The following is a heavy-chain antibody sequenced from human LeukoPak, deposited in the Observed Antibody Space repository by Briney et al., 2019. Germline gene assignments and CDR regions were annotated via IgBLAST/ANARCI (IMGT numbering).Heavy chain of an antibody. V-gene: IGHV1-18*01. Sequence: GASVKVSCKASGYTFTSYGISWVRQAPGQGLEWMGWISAYNGNTNYAQKLQGRVTMTTDTSTSTAYMELRSLRSDDTAVYYCARGRSYDYVWGSYRYPLYYYYYMDVWGKGTTATVSS. CDR1: GYTFTSYG. CDR3: ARGRSYDYVWGSYRYPLYYYYYMDV. D-gene: IGHD3-16*02. CDR2: ISAYNGNT. J-gene: IGHJ6*03.